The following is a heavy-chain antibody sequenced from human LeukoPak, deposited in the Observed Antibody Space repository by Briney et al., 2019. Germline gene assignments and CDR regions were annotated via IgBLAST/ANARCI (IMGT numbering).Heavy chain of an antibody. CDR3: AKSSDSSVYYSAEYFQH. CDR2: ISYDGSNK. J-gene: IGHJ1*01. V-gene: IGHV3-30*18. D-gene: IGHD3-22*01. Sequence: GSLRLSCAASGFTFSSYGMHWVRQAPGKGLEWVAVISYDGSNKYYADSVKGRFTISRDNSKNTLYLQMNSLRAEDTAVYYCAKSSDSSVYYSAEYFQHWGQGTLVTVSS. CDR1: GFTFSSYG.